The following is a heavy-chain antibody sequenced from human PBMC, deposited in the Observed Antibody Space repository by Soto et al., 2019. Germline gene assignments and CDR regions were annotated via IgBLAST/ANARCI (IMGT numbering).Heavy chain of an antibody. CDR3: ARGRVVAPWLVTGVGFGP. CDR2: IYHSGST. D-gene: IGHD2-15*01. CDR1: GGSISSSNW. V-gene: IGHV4-4*02. J-gene: IGHJ5*02. Sequence: QVQLQESGPGLVKPSGTLYLTCAVSGGSISSSNWWSWVRQPPGKGLAWIGGIYHSGSTNYNPSLKIRVTIAVDKSKSQFSLKLSSVTAADTAVYYCARGRVVAPWLVTGVGFGPWGQGTLGNVSS.